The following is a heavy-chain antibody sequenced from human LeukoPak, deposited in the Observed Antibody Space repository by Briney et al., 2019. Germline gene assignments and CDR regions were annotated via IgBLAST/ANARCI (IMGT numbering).Heavy chain of an antibody. D-gene: IGHD1-1*01. J-gene: IGHJ4*02. Sequence: GGSLRLSCAASGFTFSSYPMHWVRQAPGKGLEWVALISYDGSSEYYADSVKGRFTISRDNSENTLYLQMNSLRAEDTAVYYCARGAYINTWRWVDYWGQGTLVTVSS. CDR3: ARGAYINTWRWVDY. CDR2: ISYDGSSE. CDR1: GFTFSSYP. V-gene: IGHV3-30-3*01.